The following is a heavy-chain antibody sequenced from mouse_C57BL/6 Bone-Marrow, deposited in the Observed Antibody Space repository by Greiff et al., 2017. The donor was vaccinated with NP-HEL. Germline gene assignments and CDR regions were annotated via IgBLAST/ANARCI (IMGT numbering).Heavy chain of an antibody. CDR1: GYTFTSYW. J-gene: IGHJ2*01. CDR3: AREEPPIYYYGSSLGYFDY. D-gene: IGHD1-1*01. CDR2: INPSNGGT. V-gene: IGHV1-53*01. Sequence: QVQLQQPGTELVKPGASVKLSCKASGYTFTSYWMHWVKQRPGQGLEWIGNINPSNGGTNYNEKFKSKATLTVDKSSSTAYMQLSSLTSEDSAVYYCAREEPPIYYYGSSLGYFDYWGQGTTLTVSS.